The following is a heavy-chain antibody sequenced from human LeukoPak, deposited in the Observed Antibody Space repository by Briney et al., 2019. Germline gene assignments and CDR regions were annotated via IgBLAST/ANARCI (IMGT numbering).Heavy chain of an antibody. J-gene: IGHJ4*02. V-gene: IGHV4-34*01. CDR3: ARGNGSGFGSSSLIY. CDR2: INHSGST. D-gene: IGHD6-6*01. CDR1: GGSFSGYY. Sequence: SETLSLTCAVYGGSFSGYYWSWIRQPPGKGLEWIGEINHSGSTNYNPSLKSRVTISVDTSKNQFSLKLSSVTAADTAVYYCARGNGSGFGSSSLIYWGQGTLVTVSS.